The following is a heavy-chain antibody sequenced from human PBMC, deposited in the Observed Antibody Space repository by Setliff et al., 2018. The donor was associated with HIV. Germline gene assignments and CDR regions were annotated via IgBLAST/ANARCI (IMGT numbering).Heavy chain of an antibody. CDR2: INTDGSDT. J-gene: IGHJ5*02. CDR1: GFTFSSYW. V-gene: IGHV3-74*01. D-gene: IGHD6-13*01. CDR3: ARDRGSRYSSSNWFDP. Sequence: LSLSCAASGFTFSSYWMHWVRQVPGKGLVWVSRINTDGSDTSYAASVKGRFTISRDNAKNTLYVQMNSLRVDDTAVYYCARDRGSRYSSSNWFDPWGQGTLVTVPQ.